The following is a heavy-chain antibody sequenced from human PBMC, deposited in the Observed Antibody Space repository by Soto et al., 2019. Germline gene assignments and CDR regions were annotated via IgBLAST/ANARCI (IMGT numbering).Heavy chain of an antibody. V-gene: IGHV3-30*18. J-gene: IGHJ5*02. Sequence: GGSLRLSCAASGFTFSRYGMHWVRQAPGKGLEWVAVISSDGGNKYYIDSVKGRFTISRDNSKNTLYLQMNSLRAEDTAVYYCAKSGYFYDSGVEVFDPWGQGTLVTVSS. CDR1: GFTFSRYG. CDR2: ISSDGGNK. CDR3: AKSGYFYDSGVEVFDP. D-gene: IGHD3-22*01.